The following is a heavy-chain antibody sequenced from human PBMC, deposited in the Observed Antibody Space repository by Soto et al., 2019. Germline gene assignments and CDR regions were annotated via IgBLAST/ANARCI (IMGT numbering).Heavy chain of an antibody. CDR1: GGSIGSGDYY. V-gene: IGHV4-61*08. D-gene: IGHD1-7*01. Sequence: SETLSLTCTVSGGSIGSGDYYWSWIRQPPGKGLEWTGNIYYSGSTNYNPPLTSRVIISIDTAKNQFSLKLSSVTAADTAVYFCAAYNWNYRFDFWGQGALVTVSS. J-gene: IGHJ4*02. CDR2: IYYSGST. CDR3: AAYNWNYRFDF.